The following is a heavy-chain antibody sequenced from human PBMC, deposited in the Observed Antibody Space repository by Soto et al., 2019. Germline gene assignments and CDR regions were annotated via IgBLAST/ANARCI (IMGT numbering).Heavy chain of an antibody. V-gene: IGHV4-39*01. CDR1: GASISSSRYY. CDR2: IYNNGGT. Sequence: QPQLQESGPGLLKPSETLSLTCTVSGASISSSRYYWGWIRQPPGKGLEWIGNIYNNGGTYYNPSRTSRVAISVDTSKIQFSLKLNSVTAAATAVYYCVSSPSGSNTWKSTLDFWGQGTLVTVSS. J-gene: IGHJ4*02. CDR3: VSSPSGSNTWKSTLDF. D-gene: IGHD3-10*01.